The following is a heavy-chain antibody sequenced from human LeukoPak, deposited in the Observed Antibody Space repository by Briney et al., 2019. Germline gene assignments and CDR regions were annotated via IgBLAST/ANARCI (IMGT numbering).Heavy chain of an antibody. V-gene: IGHV4-39*01. Sequence: PPETLSLTCTVSGGSISSSSYYWGWIRQPPGKGLEWIGSIYYSGSTYYNPSLKSRVTISVDTSKNQFSLKLSSVTAADTAVYYCARLWGYQRYFDYWGQGTLVTVSS. CDR3: ARLWGYQRYFDY. CDR2: IYYSGST. D-gene: IGHD3-16*02. CDR1: GGSISSSSYY. J-gene: IGHJ4*02.